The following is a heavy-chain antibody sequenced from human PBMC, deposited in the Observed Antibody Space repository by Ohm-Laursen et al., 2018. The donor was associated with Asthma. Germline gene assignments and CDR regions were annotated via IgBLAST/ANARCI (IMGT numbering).Heavy chain of an antibody. V-gene: IGHV1-69*15. D-gene: IGHD1-1*01. J-gene: IGHJ4*02. Sequence: SSVTVSCKAPGDTFSNHGFSWLRQPPGQGLEWMGTVVPVFAAAHYAQKFQGRLTITAGESTTTYMELTSLTSDDTAFYYCARDPRTTVIPFFDYWGQGTLVTV. CDR3: ARDPRTTVIPFFDY. CDR1: GDTFSNHG. CDR2: VVPVFAAA.